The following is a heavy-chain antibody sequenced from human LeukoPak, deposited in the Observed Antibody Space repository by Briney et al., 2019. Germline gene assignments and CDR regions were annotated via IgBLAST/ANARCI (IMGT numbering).Heavy chain of an antibody. D-gene: IGHD6-13*01. CDR3: ARTAQTGYSSSWYAGY. Sequence: SQTLSLTCTVSGGSISSGGYYWSWIRQHPGKGLEWIGYIYYSGSTYYNPSLKSRVTISVDTSKNQFSLKLSSVTAADTAVYYCARTAQTGYSSSWYAGYWGQGTLVTVSS. CDR2: IYYSGST. CDR1: GGSISSGGYY. J-gene: IGHJ4*02. V-gene: IGHV4-30-4*08.